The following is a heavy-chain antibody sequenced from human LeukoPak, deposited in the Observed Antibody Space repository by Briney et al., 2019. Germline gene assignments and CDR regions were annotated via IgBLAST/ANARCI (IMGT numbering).Heavy chain of an antibody. V-gene: IGHV3-66*01. CDR2: IYGGGIT. CDR3: ARSSVYYAYAMDV. D-gene: IGHD6-19*01. Sequence: GGSLRLSCAASGFTVSSSFMSGVRQAPGKGLEWVSGIYGGGITYYADSVKGRFTISRDNSKSTLYLQMNSLRAEDTAVYYCARSSVYYAYAMDVWGQGTTVSVSS. CDR1: GFTVSSSF. J-gene: IGHJ6*02.